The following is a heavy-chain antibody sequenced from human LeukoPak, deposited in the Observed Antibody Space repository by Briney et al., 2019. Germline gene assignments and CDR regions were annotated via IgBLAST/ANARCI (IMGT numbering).Heavy chain of an antibody. J-gene: IGHJ3*02. CDR1: GFPFSDYY. CDR3: VRRRVGVAPASDM. Sequence: GGSLRLSCAASGFPFSDYYMSWIRQAPGKGLEWVSAISGSGGSTYYADSVKGRFTISRDNSKNTLYLQMNSLKTEDTAVYYCVRRRVGVAPASDMWGQGTTVTVSS. V-gene: IGHV3-23*01. D-gene: IGHD1-26*01. CDR2: ISGSGGST.